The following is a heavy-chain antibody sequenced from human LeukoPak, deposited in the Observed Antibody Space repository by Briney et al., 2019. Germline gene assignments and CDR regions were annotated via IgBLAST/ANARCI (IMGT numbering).Heavy chain of an antibody. Sequence: ETLSLTCAVXGGSFSGYYWTWIRQPPGKGLEWIGEINHSGSANYNPSLMSRVTISLDTSKNHFSLNLSSVTAADTAVYYCARGQGTVTTHWGQGTLVTVSS. V-gene: IGHV4-34*01. J-gene: IGHJ4*02. CDR1: GGSFSGYY. CDR2: INHSGSA. D-gene: IGHD4-17*01. CDR3: ARGQGTVTTH.